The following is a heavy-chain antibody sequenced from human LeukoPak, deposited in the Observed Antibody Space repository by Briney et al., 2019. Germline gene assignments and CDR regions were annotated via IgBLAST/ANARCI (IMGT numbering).Heavy chain of an antibody. J-gene: IGHJ4*02. CDR2: IKQDGSEK. D-gene: IGHD2-21*01. V-gene: IGHV3-7*01. CDR3: ARVGAIPHYSFDY. Sequence: GGSLRLSCAASGFTFSSYWMSWVRQAPGKGLEWVANIKQDGSEKYYVDSVKGRFTISRDNAKNSLYLQMNSLRAEDTAVYYCARVGAIPHYSFDYWGQGTLVTVSS. CDR1: GFTFSSYW.